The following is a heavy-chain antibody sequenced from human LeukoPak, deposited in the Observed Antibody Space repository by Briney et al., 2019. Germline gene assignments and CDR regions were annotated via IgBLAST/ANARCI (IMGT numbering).Heavy chain of an antibody. Sequence: DSVKVSCKASGYAFTQFGVSWVRQAPGQGLEWMGWISGYNGNTHYVQHGQGRVTMTTDTSTSTAYMEVRSLRYDDTAVYFCARGLGSARPLGNFDFWGQGTLVTVS. CDR1: GYAFTQFG. CDR3: ARGLGSARPLGNFDF. V-gene: IGHV1-18*01. D-gene: IGHD6-25*01. J-gene: IGHJ4*02. CDR2: ISGYNGNT.